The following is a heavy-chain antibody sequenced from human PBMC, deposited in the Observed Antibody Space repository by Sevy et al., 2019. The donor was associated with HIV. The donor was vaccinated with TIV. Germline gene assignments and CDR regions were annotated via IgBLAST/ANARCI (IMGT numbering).Heavy chain of an antibody. CDR3: AKLQGAGALNDAFDI. CDR1: RFIFSDYA. CDR2: IGNGGGGS. J-gene: IGHJ3*02. V-gene: IGHV3-23*01. Sequence: GGSLRLSCEASRFIFSDYAMAWVRQAPGKGLEWVSGIGNGGGGSEYADSVKGRFTVSGDNSKDTLYLQMNNLRSGDTAVYYCAKLQGAGALNDAFDIWGQGTMVTVSS. D-gene: IGHD3-16*01.